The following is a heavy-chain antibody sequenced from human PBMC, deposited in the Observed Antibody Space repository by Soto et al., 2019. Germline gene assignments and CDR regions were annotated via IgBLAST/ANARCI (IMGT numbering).Heavy chain of an antibody. CDR1: GGTFSSYA. Sequence: SVKVSCKASGGTFSSYAISWVRQAPGQGLEWMGGIIPIFGTANYAQKFQGRVTITADESTSTAYMELSSLRSEDTAVYYCASLDSIAARLYYYYGMDVWGQGTTVTVSS. D-gene: IGHD6-6*01. CDR3: ASLDSIAARLYYYYGMDV. V-gene: IGHV1-69*13. CDR2: IIPIFGTA. J-gene: IGHJ6*02.